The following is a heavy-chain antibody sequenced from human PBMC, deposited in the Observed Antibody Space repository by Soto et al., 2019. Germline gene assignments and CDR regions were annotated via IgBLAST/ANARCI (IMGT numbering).Heavy chain of an antibody. V-gene: IGHV3-30*18. J-gene: IGHJ4*02. CDR1: GFTFSSYG. CDR3: AKDLVKFLVGAPDY. Sequence: HPGGSLRLSCAASGFTFSSYGMHWVRQAPGKGLEWVAVISYDGSNKYYADSVKGRFTISRDNSKNTLYLQMNSLRAEDTAAYYCAKDLVKFLVGAPDYWGQGTLVTVSS. CDR2: ISYDGSNK. D-gene: IGHD1-26*01.